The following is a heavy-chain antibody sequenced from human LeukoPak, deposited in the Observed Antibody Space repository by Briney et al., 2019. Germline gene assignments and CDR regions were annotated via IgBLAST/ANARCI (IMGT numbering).Heavy chain of an antibody. CDR1: GGSISSSSYY. Sequence: PSETLSLTCTVSGGSISSSSYYWGWIRQPPGKGLEWIGSIYYSGSTYYNPSLKSRVTISVDTSKNQFSLKLSSVTAADTAVYYRARFGSIAAPSYYFDYWGQGTLVTVSS. CDR2: IYYSGST. D-gene: IGHD6-6*01. V-gene: IGHV4-39*01. J-gene: IGHJ4*02. CDR3: ARFGSIAAPSYYFDY.